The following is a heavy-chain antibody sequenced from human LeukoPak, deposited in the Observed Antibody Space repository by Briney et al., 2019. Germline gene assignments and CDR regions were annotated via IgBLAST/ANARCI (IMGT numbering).Heavy chain of an antibody. V-gene: IGHV3-33*06. J-gene: IGHJ4*02. Sequence: GGSLRLSCAASGFTFSSYGMHWVRQAPGKGLEWVAVIWYDGSNKYYADSVKGRFTISRDNSKNTLYLQMDSLRTEDTAVYYCAKGQRGTTLADYWGQGTLVTVSS. D-gene: IGHD2-2*01. CDR2: IWYDGSNK. CDR1: GFTFSSYG. CDR3: AKGQRGTTLADY.